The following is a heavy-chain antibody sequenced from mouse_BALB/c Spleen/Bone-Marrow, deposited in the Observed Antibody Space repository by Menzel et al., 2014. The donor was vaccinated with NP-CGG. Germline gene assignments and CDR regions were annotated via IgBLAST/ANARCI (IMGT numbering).Heavy chain of an antibody. D-gene: IGHD2-14*01. CDR3: ASYRYAWYFDV. V-gene: IGHV14-3*02. CDR2: IDPANGNT. CDR1: GFNIKDTY. J-gene: IGHJ1*01. Sequence: EVQLVESGAELVKPGASVKLSCTASGFNIKDTYMHLVKQRPEQGLGWIGRIDPANGNTKYDPKFQGKATITADTSSNTAYLQLSSLTSEDTAVYYCASYRYAWYFDVWGAGTTVTVSS.